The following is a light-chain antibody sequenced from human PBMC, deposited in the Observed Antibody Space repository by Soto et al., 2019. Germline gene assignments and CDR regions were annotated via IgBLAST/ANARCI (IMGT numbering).Light chain of an antibody. J-gene: IGKJ1*01. V-gene: IGKV3-15*01. CDR3: QQYNNWPPA. CDR2: GAS. Sequence: EIVMTQSPATLSVSPGERATLSCRASQSVSGNLAWYQQKPGQAPRLLIYGASTRATGIPAWFSGSGSGTEFTLTISSLPSEDFAVYYCQQYNNWPPAFGQGTKVEIK. CDR1: QSVSGN.